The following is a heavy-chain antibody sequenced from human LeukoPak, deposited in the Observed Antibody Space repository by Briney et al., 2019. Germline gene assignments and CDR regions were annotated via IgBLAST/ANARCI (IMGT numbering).Heavy chain of an antibody. CDR1: GDSISSISHY. J-gene: IGHJ4*02. D-gene: IGHD2-2*01. Sequence: PSETLSLTCTVSGDSISSISHYWGWIRQPPGKGLEWIGSIFYGGNIYYHPSLKSRVTISIDTSRNQFSLKLSSVTAADTAVYYCASPSHCTSDSCQKYFDYWGQGTLVTVSS. CDR2: IFYGGNI. CDR3: ASPSHCTSDSCQKYFDY. V-gene: IGHV4-39*01.